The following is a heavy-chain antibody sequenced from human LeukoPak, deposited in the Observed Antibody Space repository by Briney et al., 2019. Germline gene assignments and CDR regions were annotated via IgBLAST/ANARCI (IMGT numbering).Heavy chain of an antibody. CDR1: GFTFSSYG. Sequence: GGSLRLSCAASGFTFSSYGMSWVRQAPGKGLEWVSSISASGGSTYYADSVMGRFTVSRDNSKNTVYLQMNSLRAEDTALYYCAKGTSGWYIDYWGQGTLVTVSS. CDR3: AKGTSGWYIDY. J-gene: IGHJ4*02. V-gene: IGHV3-23*01. CDR2: ISASGGST. D-gene: IGHD6-19*01.